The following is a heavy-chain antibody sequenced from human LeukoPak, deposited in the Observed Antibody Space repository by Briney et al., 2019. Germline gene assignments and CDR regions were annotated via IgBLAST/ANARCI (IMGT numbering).Heavy chain of an antibody. V-gene: IGHV3-53*01. D-gene: IGHD5-24*01. CDR2: IYSGGST. CDR1: GFTVSSNH. J-gene: IGHJ6*02. CDR3: ARRQFYYYGMDV. Sequence: SGGSLRLSCAASGFTVSSNHMSWVRQAPGKGLEWASVIYSGGSTYYADSVKGRFTISRDNAKNSLYLQMNSLRAEDTAVYYCARRQFYYYGMDVWGQGTTVTVSS.